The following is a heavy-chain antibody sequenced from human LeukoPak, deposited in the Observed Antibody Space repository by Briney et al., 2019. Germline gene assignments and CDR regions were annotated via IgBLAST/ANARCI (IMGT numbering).Heavy chain of an antibody. J-gene: IGHJ4*02. D-gene: IGHD2-15*01. CDR3: ARRAGEYSHPYDY. CDR2: IYSGGNT. CDR1: GFTVSSNS. Sequence: GGSLRLSCTVSGFTVSSNSWSWVRQAPGKGLEWVSFIYSGGNTHYSDSVKGRFTLSRDNSKNTLYLQMNSRRAEDTAIYYCARRAGEYSHPYDYWGQGTLVTVSS. V-gene: IGHV3-53*01.